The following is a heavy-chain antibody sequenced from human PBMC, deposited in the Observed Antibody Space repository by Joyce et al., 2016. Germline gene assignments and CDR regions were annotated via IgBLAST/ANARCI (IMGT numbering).Heavy chain of an antibody. CDR1: GGSMTSSSYY. D-gene: IGHD1-7*01. V-gene: IGHV4-39*07. Sequence: QLQLQESGPGLVKPSETLSLTCSVSGGSMTSSSYYWGWIRQPPGKGLGWIGSIYYSGSTYDNPSLKSRVTISLATSRNQFSLKLSSVTAADTAVYFCARARSWNYRTYFDYWGQGILVTVSS. J-gene: IGHJ4*02. CDR3: ARARSWNYRTYFDY. CDR2: IYYSGST.